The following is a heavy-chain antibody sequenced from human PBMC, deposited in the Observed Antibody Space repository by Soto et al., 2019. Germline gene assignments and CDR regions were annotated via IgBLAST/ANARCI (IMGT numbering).Heavy chain of an antibody. V-gene: IGHV4-59*01. Sequence: PSETLSLTCTVSGGSISSYYWSWIRQPPGKGLEWIGYIYYSGSTNYNPSLKSRVTISVDTSKNQFSLKLSSVTAADTAVYYCARGAVAENPYYFGYWGRVTLVTVSS. CDR3: ARGAVAENPYYFGY. D-gene: IGHD6-19*01. J-gene: IGHJ4*02. CDR2: IYYSGST. CDR1: GGSISSYY.